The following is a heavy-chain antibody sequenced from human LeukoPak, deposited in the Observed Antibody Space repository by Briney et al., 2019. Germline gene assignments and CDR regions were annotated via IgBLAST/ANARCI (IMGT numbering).Heavy chain of an antibody. CDR3: ARAIYQEDYFDF. J-gene: IGHJ4*02. D-gene: IGHD2-2*01. Sequence: SETLSLTCTVAGVSISNWIYYWGWIRQSPGKGLDWIGSIYSNGLIYYNPSLKSRVTISVDTSKSQVSLKVTSMTAADTAAYYCARAIYQEDYFDFWGQGSLVTVSS. CDR2: IYSNGLI. V-gene: IGHV4-39*01. CDR1: GVSISNWIYY.